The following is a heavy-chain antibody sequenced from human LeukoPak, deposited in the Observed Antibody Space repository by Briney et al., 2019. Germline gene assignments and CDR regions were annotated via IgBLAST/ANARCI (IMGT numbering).Heavy chain of an antibody. J-gene: IGHJ4*02. CDR2: IYYSGST. V-gene: IGHV4-59*01. D-gene: IGHD3-16*01. Sequence: PSETLSLTCTVSGGSISTYYWSWIRQPPGKGLEWVGYIYYSGSTNYNPSLKSRVTISVDTSKNQFSLKLSSVTAADPAMYFCTRVGADTYVDYWGQGTLVAVSS. CDR3: TRVGADTYVDY. CDR1: GGSISTYY.